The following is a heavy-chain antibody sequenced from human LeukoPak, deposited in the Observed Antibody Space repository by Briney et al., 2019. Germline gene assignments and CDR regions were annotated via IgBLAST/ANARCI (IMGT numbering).Heavy chain of an antibody. CDR1: GGSISSGGYY. CDR3: ARGSCSSTSCRKKFDN. J-gene: IGHJ4*02. V-gene: IGHV4-31*03. D-gene: IGHD2-2*01. Sequence: PSETLSLTCTVSGGSISSGGYYWSWIRQHPGKGLEWIGYIYYSGSTYYNPSLKSRVTISVDTSKNQFSLKLSSVTAADTAVYYCARGSCSSTSCRKKFDNWGQGTLVTVSS. CDR2: IYYSGST.